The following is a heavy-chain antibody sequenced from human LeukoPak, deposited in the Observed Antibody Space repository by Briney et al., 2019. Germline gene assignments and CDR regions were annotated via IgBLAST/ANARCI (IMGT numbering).Heavy chain of an antibody. D-gene: IGHD6-13*01. CDR3: ATAHLVRPGNSDMVFDY. J-gene: IGHJ4*02. Sequence: GGSLRLSCAVSGFTFSNCAMSWVRQAPGKGLEWVSSISGSDGRTWYADSVKGRFTISRDNSKNTLFLQMNSLRAEDTAIYYCATAHLVRPGNSDMVFDYWGQGTLVTVSS. CDR1: GFTFSNCA. CDR2: ISGSDGRT. V-gene: IGHV3-23*01.